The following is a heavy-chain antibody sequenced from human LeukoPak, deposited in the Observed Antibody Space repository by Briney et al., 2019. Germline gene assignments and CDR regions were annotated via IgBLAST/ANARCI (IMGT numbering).Heavy chain of an antibody. Sequence: GESLKISCKGSGYSFASYWITWVRQMPGKGLQWMGRIDPSDSYTNYSPSFHGHVTISADKSISTAYLQWSSLKASDTAMYYCASERYCSSTSCYFDYWGQGTLVTVSS. CDR3: ASERYCSSTSCYFDY. CDR2: IDPSDSYT. CDR1: GYSFASYW. V-gene: IGHV5-10-1*01. D-gene: IGHD2-2*01. J-gene: IGHJ4*02.